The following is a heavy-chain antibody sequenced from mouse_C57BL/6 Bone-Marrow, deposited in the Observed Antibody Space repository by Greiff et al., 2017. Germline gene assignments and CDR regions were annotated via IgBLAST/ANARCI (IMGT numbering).Heavy chain of an antibody. Sequence: EVKLMESGPGLVKPSQSLSLTCSVTGYSITSGYYWNWIRQFPGNKLEWMGYISYDGSNNYNPSLKNRISITRDTSKNQFFLKLNSVTTEDTATYYCASPITTNWYFDVWGTGTTVTVSS. D-gene: IGHD1-1*01. CDR3: ASPITTNWYFDV. V-gene: IGHV3-6*01. J-gene: IGHJ1*03. CDR1: GYSITSGYY. CDR2: ISYDGSN.